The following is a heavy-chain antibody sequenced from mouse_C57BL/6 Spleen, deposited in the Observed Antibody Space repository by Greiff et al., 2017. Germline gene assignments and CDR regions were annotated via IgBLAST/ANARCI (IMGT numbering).Heavy chain of an antibody. CDR3: ARDDYYGSSYRYYYAMDY. CDR1: GFTFSSYA. D-gene: IGHD1-1*01. J-gene: IGHJ4*01. V-gene: IGHV5-4*01. CDR2: ISDGGSYT. Sequence: EVQVVESGGGLVKPGGSLKLSCAASGFTFSSYAMSWVRQTPEKRLEWVATISDGGSYTYYPDNVKGRFTISRDNAKNNLYLQMSHLKSEDTAMYYCARDDYYGSSYRYYYAMDYWGQGTSVTVSS.